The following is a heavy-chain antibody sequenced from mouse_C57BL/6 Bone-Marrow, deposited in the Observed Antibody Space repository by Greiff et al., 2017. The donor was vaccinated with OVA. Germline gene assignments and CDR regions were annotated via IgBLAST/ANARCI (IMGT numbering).Heavy chain of an antibody. CDR2: IYPGGGYT. CDR3: ARRPYGYYFYY. CDR1: GYTFTNYW. V-gene: IGHV1-63*01. J-gene: IGHJ2*01. D-gene: IGHD1-1*01. Sequence: QVQLQQSGAELVRPGTSVKMSCKASGYTFTNYWIGWAKQRPGHGLEWIGDIYPGGGYTNYHEKFKGKDTLTADKSSSTAYMQFSSLTSEYSAIYYCARRPYGYYFYYWGQGTTLTVSS.